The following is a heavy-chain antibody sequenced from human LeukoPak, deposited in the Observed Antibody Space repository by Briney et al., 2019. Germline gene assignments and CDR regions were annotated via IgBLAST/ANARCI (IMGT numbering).Heavy chain of an antibody. CDR1: GYSFTSHW. CDR3: ARRAGYSSSWYYFDY. V-gene: IGHV5-51*01. J-gene: IGHJ4*02. Sequence: GEPLQISCKGSGYSFTSHWIAWVRPMPGKGLEWMGIIYPGDSDTRYSPSFQGQVTISADKSISTAYVQWSSLKASDTAMYYCARRAGYSSSWYYFDYWGQGTLVTVSS. CDR2: IYPGDSDT. D-gene: IGHD6-13*01.